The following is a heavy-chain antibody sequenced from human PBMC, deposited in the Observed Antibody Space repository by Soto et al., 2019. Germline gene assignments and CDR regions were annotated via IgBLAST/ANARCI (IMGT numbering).Heavy chain of an antibody. V-gene: IGHV5-10-1*01. CDR1: GYRFTGYW. D-gene: IGHD3-22*01. Sequence: KVCWKGAGYRFTGYWITCVRQMPGKGLECMGRIDPSDSYTNYGPSFQGHVTISADKSINTAYLQWSSLKASDTVMYYCANLGYDSSGYYMYYFDNWGQGTLVTVSS. CDR2: IDPSDSYT. CDR3: ANLGYDSSGYYMYYFDN. J-gene: IGHJ4*02.